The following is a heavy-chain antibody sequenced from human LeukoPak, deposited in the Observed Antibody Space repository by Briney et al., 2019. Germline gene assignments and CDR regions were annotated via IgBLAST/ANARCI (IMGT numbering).Heavy chain of an antibody. CDR1: GFTFIDYS. Sequence: GGXLRLSCAGGFTFIDYSMNWIRQAPGKGVEWASYISSSSSTIYYADSVTGRFTISRDNAKNSLYLQMNSLRAEDTAVYYCARDGSYEPFDYWGQGTLVTVSS. CDR2: ISSSSSTI. D-gene: IGHD1-26*01. V-gene: IGHV3-48*01. CDR3: ARDGSYEPFDY. J-gene: IGHJ4*02.